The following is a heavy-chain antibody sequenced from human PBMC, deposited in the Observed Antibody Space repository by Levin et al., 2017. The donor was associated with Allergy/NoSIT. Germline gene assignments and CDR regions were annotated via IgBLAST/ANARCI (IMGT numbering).Heavy chain of an antibody. D-gene: IGHD5-12*01. CDR2: IYYSGST. Sequence: SETLSLTCTVSGGSISSYYWSWIRQPPGKGLEWIGYIYYSGSTNYNPSLKSRVTISVDTSKNQFSLKLSSVTAADTAVYYCARDKDSGYGHFDYWGQGTLVTVSS. V-gene: IGHV4-59*01. CDR1: GGSISSYY. J-gene: IGHJ4*02. CDR3: ARDKDSGYGHFDY.